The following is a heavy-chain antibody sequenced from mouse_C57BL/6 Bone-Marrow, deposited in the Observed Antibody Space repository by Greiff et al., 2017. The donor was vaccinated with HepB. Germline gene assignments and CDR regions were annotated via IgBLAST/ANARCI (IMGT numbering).Heavy chain of an antibody. J-gene: IGHJ3*01. Sequence: QVQLKESGAELMKPGASVKLSCKATGYTFTGYWIEWVKQRPGHGLEWIGEILPGRGSTNYNEKFKGKATFTADTSSNTAYMQLRSLTTEDSAIYYCARCTTVVGRAWFAYWGQVTLVTVSA. D-gene: IGHD1-1*01. V-gene: IGHV1-9*01. CDR3: ARCTTVVGRAWFAY. CDR1: GYTFTGYW. CDR2: ILPGRGST.